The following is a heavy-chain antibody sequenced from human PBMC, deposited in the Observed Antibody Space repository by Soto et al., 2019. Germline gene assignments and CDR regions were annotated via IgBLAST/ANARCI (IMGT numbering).Heavy chain of an antibody. CDR2: IIPIFGTA. V-gene: IGHV1-69*01. CDR3: ARTRVTLDYYDSSGYYGGPFDY. Sequence: QVQLVQSGAEVKKPGSSVKVSCKASGGTFSSYAISWVRQAPGQGLEWMGGIIPIFGTANYAQKFQGRVTITADESTSTAYMELSSLRSEDTAVYCCARTRVTLDYYDSSGYYGGPFDYWGQGTLVTVSS. J-gene: IGHJ4*02. D-gene: IGHD3-22*01. CDR1: GGTFSSYA.